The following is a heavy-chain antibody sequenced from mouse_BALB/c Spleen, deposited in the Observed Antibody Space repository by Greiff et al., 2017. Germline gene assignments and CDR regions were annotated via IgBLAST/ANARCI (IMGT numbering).Heavy chain of an antibody. D-gene: IGHD2-1*01. Sequence: VQLKESGPGLVKPSQSLSLTCTVTGYSITSGYYCYLMRQLPGNKLECMGYISYDGSNNYNPSLKNRISITRDTSKNQFFLKLNSVTTEDTATYYCAREGNYYAMDYWGQGTSVTVSS. V-gene: IGHV3-6*02. CDR1: GYSITSGYY. J-gene: IGHJ4*01. CDR3: AREGNYYAMDY. CDR2: ISYDGSN.